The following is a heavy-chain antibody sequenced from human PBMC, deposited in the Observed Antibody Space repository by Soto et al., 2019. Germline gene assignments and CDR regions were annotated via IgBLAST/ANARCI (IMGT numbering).Heavy chain of an antibody. J-gene: IGHJ3*02. V-gene: IGHV4-59*08. Sequence: QVQLQESGPGLVKPSETLSLTCTVSGDSISSYYWSWIRQPPGKGLEWIGYIYYSGSTNYNPSLKSRVTISVDTSKNQFSLKLSSVTAADTAVYYCARHSGSSSWYFYAFDIWGQGTMVTVSS. CDR1: GDSISSYY. CDR2: IYYSGST. CDR3: ARHSGSSSWYFYAFDI. D-gene: IGHD6-13*01.